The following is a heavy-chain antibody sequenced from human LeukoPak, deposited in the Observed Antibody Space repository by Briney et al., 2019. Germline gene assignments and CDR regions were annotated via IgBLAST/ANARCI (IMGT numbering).Heavy chain of an antibody. Sequence: AGGSLRLSCAASGFTFDDYAMHWVRQAPGKGLEWVSGISWNSGSIGYADSVKGRFTISRDNAKNTLYLHINSLRAEDTAVYYCVKDNPLDYWGQGTLVIVSS. CDR2: ISWNSGSI. CDR3: VKDNPLDY. V-gene: IGHV3-9*01. J-gene: IGHJ4*02. CDR1: GFTFDDYA.